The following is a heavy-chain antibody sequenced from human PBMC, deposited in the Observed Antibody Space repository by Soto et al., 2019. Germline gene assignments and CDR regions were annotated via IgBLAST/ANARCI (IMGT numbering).Heavy chain of an antibody. CDR1: GGSISSYY. CDR3: ARVVPRYSGTWYYIDH. D-gene: IGHD6-13*01. J-gene: IGHJ1*01. CDR2: IYYSGST. V-gene: IGHV4-59*01. Sequence: TLSLTCTVSGGSISSYYWSWIRQPPGKGLEWIGYIYYSGSTNYNPSLKSRCTISVDTSTNQFSLKLSSVTAADTAVYYCARVVPRYSGTWYYIDHWGQGTLVTVS.